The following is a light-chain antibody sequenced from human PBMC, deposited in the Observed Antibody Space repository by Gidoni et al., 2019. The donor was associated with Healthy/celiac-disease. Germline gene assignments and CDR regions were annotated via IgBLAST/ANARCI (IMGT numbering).Light chain of an antibody. CDR1: QGISNY. Sequence: MTQSPSSLSASVGDRVTITCRASQGISNYLAWYQQKPGKVPKLLIYAASTLQSGVPSRFSGSGSGTGFTLTISSLQPEDVATYYCQKYNSAHWTFGQGTKVEIK. CDR2: AAS. CDR3: QKYNSAHWT. J-gene: IGKJ1*01. V-gene: IGKV1-27*01.